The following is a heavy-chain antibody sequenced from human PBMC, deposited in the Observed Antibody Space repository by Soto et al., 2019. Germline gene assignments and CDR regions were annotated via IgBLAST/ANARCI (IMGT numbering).Heavy chain of an antibody. V-gene: IGHV4-59*01. CDR2: IYYSGST. CDR1: GGSISSYY. CDR3: ARGNDDFDY. D-gene: IGHD1-1*01. Sequence: SETLSLTCTVSGGSISSYYWSWIRQPPGKGLEWIGYIYYSGSTNYNPSLKSRVTISVDTSKNQFSLKLSSVTAADTAVYYCARGNDDFDYWGQGTLVTVSS. J-gene: IGHJ4*02.